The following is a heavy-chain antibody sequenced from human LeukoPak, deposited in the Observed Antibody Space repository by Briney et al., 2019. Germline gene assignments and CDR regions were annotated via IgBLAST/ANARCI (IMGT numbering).Heavy chain of an antibody. CDR1: GGSFSGYY. CDR3: ARGRYYYDSSGSPGWFDP. D-gene: IGHD3-22*01. J-gene: IGHJ5*02. Sequence: SETLSLTCAVYGGSFSGYYWSWIRQPPGKGLEWIGEINHSGSTNYNPSLKSRVTISVDTSKNQFSLKLSSMTAADTAVYYCARGRYYYDSSGSPGWFDPWDQGTLVTVSS. V-gene: IGHV4-34*01. CDR2: INHSGST.